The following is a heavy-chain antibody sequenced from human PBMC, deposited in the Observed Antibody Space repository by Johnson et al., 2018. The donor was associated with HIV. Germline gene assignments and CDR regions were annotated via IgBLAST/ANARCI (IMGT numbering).Heavy chain of an antibody. V-gene: IGHV3-30*03. CDR1: AFTFSSYV. D-gene: IGHD3-22*01. J-gene: IGHJ3*02. CDR3: ARDPFWLKAFDI. CDR2: ISYDGSNN. Sequence: QVQLVESGGGVVQPGRSLRLSCGASAFTFSSYVMHWVRQAPGKGLEWVALISYDGSNNYYVDSVKGRFTISRDNAKNSLYLQMNSLRAEDTAVYYCARDPFWLKAFDIWGQGTMVTVSS.